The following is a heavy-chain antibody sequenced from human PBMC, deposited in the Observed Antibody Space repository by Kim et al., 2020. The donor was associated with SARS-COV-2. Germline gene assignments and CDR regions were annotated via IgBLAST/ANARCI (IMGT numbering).Heavy chain of an antibody. Sequence: GGSLRLSCAASGFTFSSYGMHWVRQAPGKGLEWVAVISYDGSNKYYADSVKGRFTISRDNSKNTLYLQMNSLRAEDTAVYYCARVDPTRGIAVAGTEMNYYYYGMDVWGQGTTVTVSS. CDR2: ISYDGSNK. D-gene: IGHD6-19*01. CDR3: ARVDPTRGIAVAGTEMNYYYYGMDV. CDR1: GFTFSSYG. V-gene: IGHV3-33*05. J-gene: IGHJ6*02.